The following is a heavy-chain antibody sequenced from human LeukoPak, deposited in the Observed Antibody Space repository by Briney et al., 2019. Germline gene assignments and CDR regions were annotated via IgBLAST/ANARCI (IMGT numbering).Heavy chain of an antibody. Sequence: GESLKISCKGSGYSFTSYWISWVRQMPGKGLEWMGRIDPSDSYTNYSPSFQGHVTISADKSISTAYLQWSSLKASDTAMYYCARHYIVGATISGFDYWGQGTLVTVSS. J-gene: IGHJ4*02. CDR2: IDPSDSYT. CDR1: GYSFTSYW. D-gene: IGHD1-26*01. V-gene: IGHV5-10-1*01. CDR3: ARHYIVGATISGFDY.